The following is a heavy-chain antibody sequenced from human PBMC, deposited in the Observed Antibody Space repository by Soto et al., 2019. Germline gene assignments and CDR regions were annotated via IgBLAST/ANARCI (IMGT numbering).Heavy chain of an antibody. CDR3: AADLAYYGTSGYFL. Sequence: VGSLRLSCAASGFTFSTYWMHWVRQAPGKGLVWVSRINNYGSNTSYADSVKGRFTISRDNARNTLYLQMNSLRAEDTAVYYCAADLAYYGTSGYFLWGQGTLVTVSS. CDR1: GFTFSTYW. J-gene: IGHJ4*02. CDR2: INNYGSNT. V-gene: IGHV3-74*01. D-gene: IGHD3-22*01.